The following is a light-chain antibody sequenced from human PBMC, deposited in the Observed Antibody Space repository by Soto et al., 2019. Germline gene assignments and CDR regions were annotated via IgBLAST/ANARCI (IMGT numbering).Light chain of an antibody. CDR3: QQYNTRPQT. J-gene: IGKJ1*01. Sequence: EVVLTQSPATLSVSPGERVTLSCRASQTVGSNLAWYQHKPGQAPRLLISGASTRATGVPARFSGSGSGTEFALTISGLQSEDFTVYFCQQYNTRPQTFGQGNKVDI. V-gene: IGKV3-15*01. CDR1: QTVGSN. CDR2: GAS.